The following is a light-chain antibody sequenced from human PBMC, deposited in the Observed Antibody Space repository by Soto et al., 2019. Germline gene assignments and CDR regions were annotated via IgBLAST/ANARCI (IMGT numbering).Light chain of an antibody. CDR2: DAS. J-gene: IGKJ2*01. CDR1: QGISSY. V-gene: IGKV1-9*01. CDR3: QQVNSYPYT. Sequence: DIQLTQSPSFLSASVGDRVTITCRASQGISSYLAWYQQKPGKAPNVLIYDASTLQTGVPSRFSGSRSGTEFTLTISSLQPEDFATYHCQQVNSYPYTFGQGTKLEIK.